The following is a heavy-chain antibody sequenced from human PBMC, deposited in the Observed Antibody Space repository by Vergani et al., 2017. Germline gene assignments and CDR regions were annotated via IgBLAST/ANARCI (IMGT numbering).Heavy chain of an antibody. J-gene: IGHJ2*01. Sequence: EVQLLESGGRLVQPGGSLRLSCVASGFAFSRYAMSWVRQAPGKGLEWISYISSSSSTIYYADSVKGRFTISRDNAKNSLYLQMNSLRAEDTAVYYCASAITMMPGYLWGRGTLVTVSA. CDR2: ISSSSSTI. V-gene: IGHV3-48*01. CDR3: ASAITMMPGYL. D-gene: IGHD3-22*01. CDR1: GFAFSRYA.